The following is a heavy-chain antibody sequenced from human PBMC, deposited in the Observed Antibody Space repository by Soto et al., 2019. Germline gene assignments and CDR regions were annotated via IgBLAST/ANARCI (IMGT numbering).Heavy chain of an antibody. Sequence: GGPLRLSCAASGFTVSSNYMRWVRQAPGKGLEWVSVIYSSDNTYYADSLKGRFTISRDNSKNTLYLQMNSLRAEDTAVYYCARNRGDYYSGMDVWGQGTTVTVSS. CDR3: ARNRGDYYSGMDV. V-gene: IGHV3-53*01. J-gene: IGHJ6*02. CDR2: IYSSDNT. D-gene: IGHD3-16*01. CDR1: GFTVSSNY.